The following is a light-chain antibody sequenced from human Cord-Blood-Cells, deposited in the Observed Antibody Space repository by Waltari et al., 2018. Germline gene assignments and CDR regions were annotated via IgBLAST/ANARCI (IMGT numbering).Light chain of an antibody. CDR3: QQYYSTPPT. CDR2: WAS. J-gene: IGKJ1*01. CDR1: QSVLYSSNNKNY. Sequence: DIVITQTTDSLAVYLSDRDTINCKSSQSVLYSSNNKNYLAWYQQKPGQPPKLLIYWASTRESGVPDRFSGSGSGTDFTLTISSLQAEDVAVYYCQQYYSTPPTFGQGTKVEIK. V-gene: IGKV4-1*01.